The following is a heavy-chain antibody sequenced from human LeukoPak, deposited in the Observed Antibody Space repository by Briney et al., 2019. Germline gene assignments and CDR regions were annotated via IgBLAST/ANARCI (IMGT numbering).Heavy chain of an antibody. CDR1: GFTFSSYS. V-gene: IGHV3-21*01. CDR2: ISSSSSYI. Sequence: GGSLRLSCAASGFTFSSYSMNWVRQAPGKGLEWVSSISSSSSYIYYADSVKGRLTISRDNAKNSLYLQMNSLRAEDTAVYYCARWASSSFFDYWGQGTLVTVSS. D-gene: IGHD6-6*01. CDR3: ARWASSSFFDY. J-gene: IGHJ4*02.